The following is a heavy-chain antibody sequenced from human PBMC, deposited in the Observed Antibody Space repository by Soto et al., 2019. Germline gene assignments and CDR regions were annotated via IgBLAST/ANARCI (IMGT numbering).Heavy chain of an antibody. V-gene: IGHV2-5*02. D-gene: IGHD6-19*01. CDR1: GFSLSTSGLG. Sequence: QITLKESGPTLVKPTQTLTLTCTFSGFSLSTSGLGVGWIRQPPGKALEGLALIYWDDDKRYRPTLKSRLTIHKDASKNQVVLTMTILDPVDTATYYCAHHIAVAGTDYWGQGTLVTVSS. CDR3: AHHIAVAGTDY. CDR2: IYWDDDK. J-gene: IGHJ4*02.